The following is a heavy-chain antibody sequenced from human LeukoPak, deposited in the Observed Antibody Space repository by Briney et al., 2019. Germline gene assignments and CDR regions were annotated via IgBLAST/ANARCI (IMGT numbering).Heavy chain of an antibody. CDR3: AKSPYRGGSSWTEFDY. J-gene: IGHJ4*02. Sequence: GGSLRLSCAASGFTFSNYGIHWVRQAPGKGLEWVAFIRYDGSDKYYAEFVKGRFTISRDSSKNTVYLQMNSLRDEDTAVYYCAKSPYRGGSSWTEFDYWGQGTLVTVSS. CDR2: IRYDGSDK. D-gene: IGHD6-13*01. V-gene: IGHV3-30*02. CDR1: GFTFSNYG.